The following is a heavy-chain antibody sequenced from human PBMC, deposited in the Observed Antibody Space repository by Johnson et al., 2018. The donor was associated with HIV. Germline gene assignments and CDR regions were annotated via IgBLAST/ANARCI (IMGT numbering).Heavy chain of an antibody. CDR3: AKVGGTMIVVFGAFDI. CDR2: IRYDGSNK. D-gene: IGHD3-22*01. Sequence: QVQLVESGGGVVQPGGSLRLSCAASGFTFSDYGMHWVRQAPGKGLEWVAFIRYDGSNKYYADSVKGLFTISRDNSKNTLYLQMNSLRAEDTAVYYCAKVGGTMIVVFGAFDIWGQGTMVTVSS. CDR1: GFTFSDYG. V-gene: IGHV3-30*02. J-gene: IGHJ3*02.